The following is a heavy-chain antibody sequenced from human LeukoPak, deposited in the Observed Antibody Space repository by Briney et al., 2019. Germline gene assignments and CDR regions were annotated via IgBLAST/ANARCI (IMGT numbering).Heavy chain of an antibody. CDR2: INPNSGGT. CDR3: ARGYCSSTSCYLWLVDP. V-gene: IGHV1-2*02. Sequence: RASVKVSCKASGCTFTGYYMDWVQPAPGQGLEWIGWINPNSGGTNYAQKLQGRVTMTRETSTSTAYMELSSLSSHDTAVYYCARGYCSSTSCYLWLVDPWGQGTLVTVSS. CDR1: GCTFTGYY. D-gene: IGHD2-2*01. J-gene: IGHJ5*02.